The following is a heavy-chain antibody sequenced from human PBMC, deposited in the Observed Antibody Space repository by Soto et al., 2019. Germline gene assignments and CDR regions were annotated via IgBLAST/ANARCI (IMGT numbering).Heavy chain of an antibody. CDR1: GYTLTELS. Sequence: ASVKVSCKVSGYTLTELSMHWVRQAPGKGLEWMGGFDPEDGETIYAQKFQGRVTMTEDTSTDTAYMELSSLRSEDTAVYYCATAGYNWNDQYFDYWGQGTLVTVSS. J-gene: IGHJ4*02. V-gene: IGHV1-24*01. CDR2: FDPEDGET. D-gene: IGHD1-20*01. CDR3: ATAGYNWNDQYFDY.